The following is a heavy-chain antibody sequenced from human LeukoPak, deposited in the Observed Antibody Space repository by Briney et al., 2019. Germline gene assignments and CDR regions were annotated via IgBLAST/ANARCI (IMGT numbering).Heavy chain of an antibody. CDR1: GYTFTSYG. V-gene: IGHV1-18*01. D-gene: IGHD3-3*01. CDR2: ISAYNGNT. Sequence: ASVKVSCKASGYTFTSYGISWVRQAPGQGHEWMGWISAYNGNTNYAQKLQGRVTMTTDTSTSTAYMELRSLRSDDTAVYYCARVEIFGVVPDYWGQGTLVTVSS. CDR3: ARVEIFGVVPDY. J-gene: IGHJ4*02.